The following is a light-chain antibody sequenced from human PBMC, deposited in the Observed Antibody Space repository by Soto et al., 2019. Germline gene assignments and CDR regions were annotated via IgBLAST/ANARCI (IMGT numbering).Light chain of an antibody. CDR1: QSVSSSY. Sequence: EIVLTQSPGTLSLSPGERATLSCRASQSVSSSYLAWYQQKPGQAPRLLIYGASNRATGIPDRFSGSGSGTAFTLTISRLEPEDFAVYYCQQYGASPPYSFGQGTKQEIK. J-gene: IGKJ2*03. CDR3: QQYGASPPYS. CDR2: GAS. V-gene: IGKV3-20*01.